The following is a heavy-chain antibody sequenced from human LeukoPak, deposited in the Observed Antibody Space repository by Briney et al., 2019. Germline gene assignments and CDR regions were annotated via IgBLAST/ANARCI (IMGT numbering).Heavy chain of an antibody. D-gene: IGHD3-9*01. Sequence: PSETLSLTCTVSGGSISSYYWSWIRQPPGKGLEWIGYVYYSGSTNYNPSLKSRVTISGNTSKNQFSLKLSSVTAADTAVYYCARGIHVLRYFDWLSDYYYYMDVWGKGTTVTISS. CDR3: ARGIHVLRYFDWLSDYYYYMDV. J-gene: IGHJ6*03. CDR1: GGSISSYY. CDR2: VYYSGST. V-gene: IGHV4-59*01.